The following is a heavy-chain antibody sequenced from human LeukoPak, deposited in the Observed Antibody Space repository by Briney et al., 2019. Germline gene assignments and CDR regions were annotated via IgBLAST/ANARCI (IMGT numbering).Heavy chain of an antibody. Sequence: PGGSLRLSCAASGFTFSSYGMHWARQAPGKGLEWVAVIWYDGSNKYYADSVKGRFTISRDNSKNTLYLQMNSLRAEDTAVYYCARGNFDWLQYGDAFDIWGQGTMVTVSS. CDR3: ARGNFDWLQYGDAFDI. CDR1: GFTFSSYG. V-gene: IGHV3-33*01. D-gene: IGHD3-9*01. J-gene: IGHJ3*02. CDR2: IWYDGSNK.